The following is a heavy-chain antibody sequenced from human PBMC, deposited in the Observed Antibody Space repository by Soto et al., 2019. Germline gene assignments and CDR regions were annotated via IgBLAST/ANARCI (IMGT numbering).Heavy chain of an antibody. Sequence: LRLSCSACGFTLSIYAMHGVRHAPGKGLEYVSSISTNGGSTDYADSVKGRFTISRDNSKNTVYLQMSSLRVEDTAVYYCVKGEYYYDTSGYYPFDYWGQGTLVTVSS. V-gene: IGHV3-64D*06. D-gene: IGHD3-22*01. CDR3: VKGEYYYDTSGYYPFDY. CDR1: GFTLSIYA. CDR2: ISTNGGST. J-gene: IGHJ4*02.